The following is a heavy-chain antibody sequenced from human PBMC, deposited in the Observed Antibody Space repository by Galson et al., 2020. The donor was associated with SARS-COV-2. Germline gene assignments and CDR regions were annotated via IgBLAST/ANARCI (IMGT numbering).Heavy chain of an antibody. V-gene: IGHV4-59*01. Sequence: SQTLSLTCTVSGGSISTYYWSWIRQPPGKGLECIGYIYYSGSTTYTPSLKSRVTISVDTSKNQFSLKLSSVTAADTAVYYCARGDSSGYYPHYHYYYTMDVWGQGTTVTVSS. CDR2: IYYSGST. J-gene: IGHJ6*02. CDR1: GGSISTYY. CDR3: ARGDSSGYYPHYHYYYTMDV. D-gene: IGHD3-22*01.